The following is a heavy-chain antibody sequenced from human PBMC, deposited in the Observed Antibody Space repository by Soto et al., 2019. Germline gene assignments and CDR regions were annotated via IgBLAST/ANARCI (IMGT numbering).Heavy chain of an antibody. D-gene: IGHD2-8*01. Sequence: QVHLVESGGGVVQPGKSLRLSCKAFEFTFSAYGMHWVRQAPGKGLEWVAVIWFDGTNIHYADSVRGRFTISRDNSNHTAYLKMKRLTTQATAGYFWARDGAGANGLVKGFDSWGQGTLGSVSP. CDR2: IWFDGTNI. CDR1: EFTFSAYG. J-gene: IGHJ4*02. V-gene: IGHV3-33*01. CDR3: ARDGAGANGLVKGFDS.